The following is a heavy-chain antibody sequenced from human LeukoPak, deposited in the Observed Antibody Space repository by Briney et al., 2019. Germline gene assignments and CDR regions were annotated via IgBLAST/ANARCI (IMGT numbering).Heavy chain of an antibody. CDR2: KSNYDGDT. V-gene: IGHV1-18*01. CDR3: VRARGCSNCVLTDGFDS. Sequence: GTSVTVSCKASGRLFTSYGIAWVRLAPGEGLEWVGWKSNYDGDTRVAEKLQGRVTLTTDTSTSTAYMELTSLTVDDTAVYYCVRARGCSNCVLTDGFDSWGHGTKATVSS. D-gene: IGHD6-13*01. CDR1: GRLFTSYG. J-gene: IGHJ3*01.